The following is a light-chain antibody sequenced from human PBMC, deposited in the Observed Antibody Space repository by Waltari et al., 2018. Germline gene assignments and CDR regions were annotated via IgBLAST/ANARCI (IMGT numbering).Light chain of an antibody. J-gene: IGKJ3*01. CDR3: QQYYSTLPT. Sequence: DIVMTQSPDSLTVSLGERATINCKSSQSVLYSSNNTNYLAWYQQKPGQPPKLLIYWASTRESGVPDRCSGSGSGTDFTLTISSLQAEDVAVYYCQQYYSTLPTFGPGTKVDIK. CDR1: QSVLYSSNNTNY. CDR2: WAS. V-gene: IGKV4-1*01.